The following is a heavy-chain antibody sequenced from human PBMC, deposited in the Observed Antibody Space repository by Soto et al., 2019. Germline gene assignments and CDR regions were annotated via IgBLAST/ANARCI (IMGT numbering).Heavy chain of an antibody. D-gene: IGHD6-19*01. CDR2: IWYDGSNK. Sequence: QVQLVESGGGVVQPGRSLRLSCAASGFTFSSYGMHWVRQAPGKGLEWVAVIWYDGSNKYYADSVKGRFTSSRDNSKNTLYLQMNSLRAEDTAVYYCASLAVAGSGGPYFDYWGQGTLVTVSS. V-gene: IGHV3-33*01. J-gene: IGHJ4*02. CDR3: ASLAVAGSGGPYFDY. CDR1: GFTFSSYG.